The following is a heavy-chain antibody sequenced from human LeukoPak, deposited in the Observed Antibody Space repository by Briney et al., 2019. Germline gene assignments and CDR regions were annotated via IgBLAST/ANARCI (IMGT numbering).Heavy chain of an antibody. V-gene: IGHV4-38-2*02. CDR3: ARGRSSGWYGLTVYYYYGMDV. J-gene: IGHJ6*02. CDR2: IFHTGST. D-gene: IGHD6-19*01. Sequence: SETLSLTCTVSGYSISSGYYWGWTRQPPGKGLEWIGSIFHTGSTYYDPSLKSRVTISVDTSKNQFSLKLNSVTAADTAVYYCARGRSSGWYGLTVYYYYGMDVWGQGTTVTVSS. CDR1: GYSISSGYY.